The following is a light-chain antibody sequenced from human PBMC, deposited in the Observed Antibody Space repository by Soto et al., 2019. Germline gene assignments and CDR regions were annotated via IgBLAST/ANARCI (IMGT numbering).Light chain of an antibody. CDR3: QEYNSYPRT. CDR2: KAS. V-gene: IGKV1-5*03. J-gene: IGKJ1*01. Sequence: DIQMTQSPSTLSASVGDRVTITCRASQSISSWLAWYQQKPGKAPKLLIYKASSLESGVPSRFSGSGSGTEFTLTIISLQPDDFATDYCQEYNSYPRTCGQGIRSDIK. CDR1: QSISSW.